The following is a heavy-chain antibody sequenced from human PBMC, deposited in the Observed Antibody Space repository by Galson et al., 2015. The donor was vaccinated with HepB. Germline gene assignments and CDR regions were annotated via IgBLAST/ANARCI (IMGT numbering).Heavy chain of an antibody. Sequence: SETLSLTCAVYGGSFSGYYWSWIRQPPGKGLEWIGEINHSGSTNYNPSLKSRVTISGDTSKKQFSLKLTSVTAADTAVYYCARGDPFDFWGQGTLVTVSS. CDR3: ARGDPFDF. CDR1: GGSFSGYY. J-gene: IGHJ4*02. CDR2: INHSGST. V-gene: IGHV4-34*01.